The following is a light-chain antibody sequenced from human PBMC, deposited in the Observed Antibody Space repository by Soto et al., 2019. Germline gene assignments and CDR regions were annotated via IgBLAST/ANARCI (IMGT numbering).Light chain of an antibody. V-gene: IGKV1-39*01. Sequence: DIQMAQSPSSLSASVGDTITITCRASRNINTYLNWYQQKPGKAPKLLIFGASSLQSGVPLRFSGSGSRTDFTLTINSLQPEDFATYCCQQTSAAPFTFGPGTKVDIK. CDR2: GAS. J-gene: IGKJ3*01. CDR3: QQTSAAPFT. CDR1: RNINTY.